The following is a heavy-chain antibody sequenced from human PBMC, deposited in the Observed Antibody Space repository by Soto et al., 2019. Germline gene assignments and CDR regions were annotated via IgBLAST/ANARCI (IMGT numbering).Heavy chain of an antibody. V-gene: IGHV4-4*02. CDR1: GGSISSSNW. Sequence: QVQLQESGPGLVKPSGTLSLICAVYGGSISSSNWRSWVRQPPGKGLEWIGEIYHSGSTNYNPSLKSRVTISVDKSKNQFSLKLSSVTAAYTAVYYCARVSGRYYYGMDVWGQGTTVTVSS. J-gene: IGHJ6*02. CDR2: IYHSGST. D-gene: IGHD1-26*01. CDR3: ARVSGRYYYGMDV.